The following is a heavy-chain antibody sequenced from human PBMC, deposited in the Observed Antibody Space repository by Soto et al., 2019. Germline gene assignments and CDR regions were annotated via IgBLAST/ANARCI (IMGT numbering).Heavy chain of an antibody. CDR2: IYYSGST. V-gene: IGHV4-59*01. J-gene: IGHJ6*03. CDR1: GGSISSYY. CDR3: ARGGAMDV. Sequence: SETLSLTCTVSGGSISSYYWSWIRQPPGKGLEWIGYIYYSGSTNYNPSLKSRVTISVDTSKNQFSLKLSSVTAADTAVYYCARGGAMDVWGKGTTVTVSS.